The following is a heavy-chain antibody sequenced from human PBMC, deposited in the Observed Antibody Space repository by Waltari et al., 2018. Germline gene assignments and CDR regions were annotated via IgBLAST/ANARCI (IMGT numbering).Heavy chain of an antibody. CDR3: ARDLVDTAMVTYWFDP. J-gene: IGHJ5*02. CDR2: FIPIFGTA. CDR1: GGTFSSYA. D-gene: IGHD5-18*01. Sequence: QVQLVQSGAEVKKPGSSVKVSCKASGGTFSSYAISWVRQAPGQGLEWMGGFIPIFGTANYAQKFQGRVTITADESTSTAYMELSSLRSEDTAVYYCARDLVDTAMVTYWFDPWGQGTLVTVSS. V-gene: IGHV1-69*12.